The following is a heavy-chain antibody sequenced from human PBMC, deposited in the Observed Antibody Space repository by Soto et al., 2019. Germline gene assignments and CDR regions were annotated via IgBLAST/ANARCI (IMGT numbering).Heavy chain of an antibody. CDR2: IHHSRGI. V-gene: IGHV4-4*01. CDR3: ARARQDCSTASCYLDP. CDR1: GDSISSPNW. D-gene: IGHD2-2*01. Sequence: LSLTCTVSGDSISSPNWWNWVRQTPGKGLEWIGEIHHSRGINYNPSLKSRVTISVDKSNNLSSLKLSSMTAADTAVYFCARARQDCSTASCYLDPWGQGTLVTVSS. J-gene: IGHJ5*02.